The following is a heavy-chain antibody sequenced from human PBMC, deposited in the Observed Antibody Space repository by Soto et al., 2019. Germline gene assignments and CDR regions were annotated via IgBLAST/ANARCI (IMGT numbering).Heavy chain of an antibody. CDR3: ARGGGTIFGVVDYGMDV. Sequence: ASLKVPCKASGYTFTGYYMHWVRQAPGQGLEGMGWINPNSGGTNYAQKIQGRVTMTRDTSISTAYMELTRLRSDDTAVYYCARGGGTIFGVVDYGMDVWGQGSTVTVSS. D-gene: IGHD3-3*01. CDR2: INPNSGGT. CDR1: GYTFTGYY. J-gene: IGHJ6*02. V-gene: IGHV1-2*02.